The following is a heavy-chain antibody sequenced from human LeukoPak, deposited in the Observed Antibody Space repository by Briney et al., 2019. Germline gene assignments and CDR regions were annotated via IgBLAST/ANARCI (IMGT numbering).Heavy chain of an antibody. CDR2: MYYSGST. CDR1: GGSISNYY. CDR3: ARDLRGLGLDY. V-gene: IGHV4-59*01. D-gene: IGHD6-19*01. Sequence: SETLSLTCTVSGGSISNYYWSWIRQSPGKGLEWIGYMYYSGSTNYNPSLKSRVTISVDTSKNQFSLKLSSVTAADTAVYYCARDLRGLGLDYWGQGTLVTVSS. J-gene: IGHJ4*02.